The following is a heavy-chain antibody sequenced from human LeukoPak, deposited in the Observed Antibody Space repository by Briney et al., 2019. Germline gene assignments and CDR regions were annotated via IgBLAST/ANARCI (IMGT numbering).Heavy chain of an antibody. CDR1: GFTFSSYT. J-gene: IGHJ4*02. CDR2: ITTGGPNT. Sequence: GGSLRLSCTASGFTFSSYTMSWVRQAPGKGLKWVSTITTGGPNTYYADSVKGRFTVSRDDSKNTLYLQMNSLRAEDTAVYYCAKDGGLWISAHWGDSWGRGTLVTVSS. D-gene: IGHD2-2*03. CDR3: AKDGGLWISAHWGDS. V-gene: IGHV3-23*01.